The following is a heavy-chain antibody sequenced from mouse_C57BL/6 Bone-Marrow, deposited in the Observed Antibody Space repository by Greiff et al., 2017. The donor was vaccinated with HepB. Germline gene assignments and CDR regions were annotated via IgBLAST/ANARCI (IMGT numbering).Heavy chain of an antibody. V-gene: IGHV1-52*01. CDR1: GYTFTSYW. CDR3: ARRSSYWIYFDY. D-gene: IGHD1-1*01. Sequence: QVQLQQPGAELVRPGSSVKLSCKASGYTFTSYWMHWVKQRPIQGLEWIGNIDPSDSETHYNQKFKDKATLTVDKSSSTAYMQLSSLTSEDSAVYYCARRSSYWIYFDYWGQGTTRTVSS. CDR2: IDPSDSET. J-gene: IGHJ2*01.